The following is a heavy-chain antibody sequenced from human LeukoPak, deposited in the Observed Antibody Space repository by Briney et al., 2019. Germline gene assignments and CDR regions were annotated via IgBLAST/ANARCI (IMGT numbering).Heavy chain of an antibody. D-gene: IGHD2-2*01. Sequence: SETLSLTCTVSGDSINNNNYYWGWIRQPPGKGLEWIGNIYYNGRTYYSPSLKSRGTISVDTSNNQFSLKLSSVTAADTAVYYCARHARRSRRLPEYDYWGQGTLVTVSS. J-gene: IGHJ4*02. CDR2: IYYNGRT. CDR3: ARHARRSRRLPEYDY. V-gene: IGHV4-39*01. CDR1: GDSINNNNYY.